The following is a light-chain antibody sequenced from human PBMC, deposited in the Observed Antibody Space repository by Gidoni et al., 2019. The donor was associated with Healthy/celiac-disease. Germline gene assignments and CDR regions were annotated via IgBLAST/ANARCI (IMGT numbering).Light chain of an antibody. J-gene: IGKJ4*01. CDR2: AAS. CDR3: QQLNSYPLT. Sequence: DIQLTQSPSFLSASVGDRVTITCRASQGISSYLAWYQQKPGKAPKLLIYAASPLQSGVPSRFSGSGAGKEFSLTISSLQPEDFATYYCQQLNSYPLTFXGXTKVEIK. V-gene: IGKV1-9*01. CDR1: QGISSY.